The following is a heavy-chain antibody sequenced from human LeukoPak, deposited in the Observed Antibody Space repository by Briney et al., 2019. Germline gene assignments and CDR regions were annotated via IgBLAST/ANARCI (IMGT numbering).Heavy chain of an antibody. CDR3: ARDPIVGATWYCYYYGMDV. Sequence: ASVKVSCKASGYTFTGYYMHWVRQAPGQGLEWMGRINPNSGGTNYAQKFQGRVTMTRDTSISTAYMELSRLRPDDTAVYYCARDPIVGATWYCYYYGMDVWGQGTTVTVSS. V-gene: IGHV1-2*06. CDR1: GYTFTGYY. D-gene: IGHD1-26*01. J-gene: IGHJ6*02. CDR2: INPNSGGT.